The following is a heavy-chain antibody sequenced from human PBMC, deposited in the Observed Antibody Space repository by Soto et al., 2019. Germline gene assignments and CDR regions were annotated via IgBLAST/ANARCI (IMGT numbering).Heavy chain of an antibody. V-gene: IGHV3-23*01. Sequence: GGSLRLSCAASGFTFSSYAMSWVRQAPGKGLEWVSAISGSGGSTYYADSVKGRFTISRDNSKNTLYLQMNSLRAEDTAVYYCAKGCLSDYYDSSGEGGFDYWGQGTLVTVSS. J-gene: IGHJ4*02. CDR2: ISGSGGST. D-gene: IGHD3-22*01. CDR3: AKGCLSDYYDSSGEGGFDY. CDR1: GFTFSSYA.